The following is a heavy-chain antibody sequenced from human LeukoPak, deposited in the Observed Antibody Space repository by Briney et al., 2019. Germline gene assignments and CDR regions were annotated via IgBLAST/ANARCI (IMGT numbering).Heavy chain of an antibody. D-gene: IGHD6-13*01. CDR2: ISGSGGST. CDR3: AKEVIAAAGMEHGYYYYGMDV. Sequence: PGGSLRLSCAASGFTFSSYAMSWVRQAPGKGLEWVSAISGSGGSTYYADSVKGRFTISRDNSKNRLYLQMNSLRAEDTAVYYCAKEVIAAAGMEHGYYYYGMDVWGQGTTVTVSS. CDR1: GFTFSSYA. V-gene: IGHV3-23*01. J-gene: IGHJ6*02.